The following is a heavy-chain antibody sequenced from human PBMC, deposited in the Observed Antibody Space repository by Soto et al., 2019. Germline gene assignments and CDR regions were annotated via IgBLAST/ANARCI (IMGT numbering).Heavy chain of an antibody. J-gene: IGHJ4*02. CDR2: INSGGSST. V-gene: IGHV3-74*01. D-gene: IGHD3-22*01. CDR3: ASQNYYYDSSGRFDY. Sequence: GGSLRLSCAASGFTFSSYWMHWVRQAPGKGLVWVSRINSGGSSTSYADSVKGRFTISRDNAKNTLYLQMNSLRAEDTAVYYCASQNYYYDSSGRFDYWGQGTMVTVSS. CDR1: GFTFSSYW.